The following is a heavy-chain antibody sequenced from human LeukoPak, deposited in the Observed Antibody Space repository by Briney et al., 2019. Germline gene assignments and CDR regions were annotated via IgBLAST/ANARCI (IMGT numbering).Heavy chain of an antibody. CDR2: INPSGGST. CDR1: GYTFTSYY. D-gene: IGHD6-13*01. J-gene: IGHJ6*03. V-gene: IGHV1-46*01. CDR3: ARAGTYSSSWYYYYYYMDV. Sequence: ASVKVSCKASGYTFTSYYMHWVRQALGQGLEWMGIINPSGGSTSYAQKFQGRVTMTRDMSTSTVYMELSSLRSEDTAVYYCARAGTYSSSWYYYYYYMDVWGKGTTVTVSS.